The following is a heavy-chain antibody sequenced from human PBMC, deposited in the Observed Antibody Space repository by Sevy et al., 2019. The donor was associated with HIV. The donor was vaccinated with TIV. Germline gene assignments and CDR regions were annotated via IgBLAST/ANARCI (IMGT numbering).Heavy chain of an antibody. CDR2: TYYRSKWYN. V-gene: IGHV6-1*01. J-gene: IGHJ5*02. Sequence: SETLSLTCAISGDSGSSSSVAWNWIRQSPSRGLEWLGRTYYRSKWYNDYALSVKNRIIISPDTSKNQLSLQLNSVTPEETAVYYCARAITIFGLTIMLDPWGLGTLVTVSS. D-gene: IGHD3-3*01. CDR3: ARAITIFGLTIMLDP. CDR1: GDSGSSSSVA.